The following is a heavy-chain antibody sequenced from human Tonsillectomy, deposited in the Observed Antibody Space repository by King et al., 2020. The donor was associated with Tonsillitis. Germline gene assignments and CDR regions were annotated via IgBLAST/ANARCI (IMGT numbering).Heavy chain of an antibody. Sequence: QLQESGPGLMKPSETLSLTCTVSGGSISSSSYYWGWIRQPPGKGLEWIGSIYYSGSTYYNPSLKSRVTISVDTSKNQVSLKLSSVTAADTAVYYCARHVSASRLTHDYWGQGTLVTVSS. CDR2: IYYSGST. D-gene: IGHD4/OR15-4a*01. CDR3: ARHVSASRLTHDY. CDR1: GGSISSSSYY. J-gene: IGHJ4*02. V-gene: IGHV4-39*01.